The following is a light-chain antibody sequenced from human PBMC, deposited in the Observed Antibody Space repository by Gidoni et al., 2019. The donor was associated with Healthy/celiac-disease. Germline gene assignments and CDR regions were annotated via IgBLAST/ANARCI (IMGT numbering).Light chain of an antibody. CDR2: QDS. J-gene: IGLJ2*01. CDR3: QAWDSSTVV. Sequence: SYELTQPPSVSVSPGQTASITCSVDKLGDKYACWYQQKPGPSPVLVIYQDSKRPSGIPERFSGSNSGNTATLTISGTQAMDEADYYCQAWDSSTVVFGGGTKLT. CDR1: KLGDKY. V-gene: IGLV3-1*01.